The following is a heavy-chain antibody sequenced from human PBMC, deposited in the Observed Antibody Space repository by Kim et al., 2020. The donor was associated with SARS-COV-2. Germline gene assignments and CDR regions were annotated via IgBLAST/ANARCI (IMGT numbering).Heavy chain of an antibody. D-gene: IGHD3-10*01. CDR2: INPSGGST. V-gene: IGHV1-46*01. CDR3: ARVAPYYYGSGSFFDY. Sequence: ASVKVSCKASGYTFTSYYMHWVRQAPGQGLEWMGIINPSGGSTSYAQKFQGRVTMTRDTSTSTVNMELSSLRSEDTAVYYCARVAPYYYGSGSFFDYWGQGTLVTVSS. CDR1: GYTFTSYY. J-gene: IGHJ4*02.